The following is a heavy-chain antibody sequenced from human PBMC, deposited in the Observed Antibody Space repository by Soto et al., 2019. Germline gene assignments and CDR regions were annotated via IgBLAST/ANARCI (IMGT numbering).Heavy chain of an antibody. V-gene: IGHV4-59*01. CDR2: IYYSGST. D-gene: IGHD3-10*01. Sequence: PSETLSLTCTVSGGSISSYYWSWIRQPPGKGLEWIAYIYYSGSTNYNPSLKSRVTISLDTSENQFSLKLGSVTAADTAVYYCARGSLWFGGRLDPWGQGTLVTVSS. CDR1: GGSISSYY. J-gene: IGHJ5*02. CDR3: ARGSLWFGGRLDP.